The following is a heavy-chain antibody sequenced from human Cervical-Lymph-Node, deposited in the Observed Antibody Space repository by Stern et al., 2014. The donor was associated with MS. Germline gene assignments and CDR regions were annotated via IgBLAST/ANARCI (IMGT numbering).Heavy chain of an antibody. Sequence: VQLVESGAEVKKPGASVKVSCKASGYTFTGYYMHWVRQAPGQGLEWMGWINPNSGGTNYAQKFQGRVTMTRDTSISTAYMELSRLRSDDTAVYYCARDQRFDYSRTRQFDYWGQGTLVTVSS. V-gene: IGHV1-2*02. J-gene: IGHJ4*02. CDR3: ARDQRFDYSRTRQFDY. CDR2: INPNSGGT. D-gene: IGHD4-11*01. CDR1: GYTFTGYY.